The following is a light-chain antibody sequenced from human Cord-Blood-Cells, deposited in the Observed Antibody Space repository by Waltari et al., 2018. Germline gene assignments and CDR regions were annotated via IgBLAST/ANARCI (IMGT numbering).Light chain of an antibody. CDR2: EVS. CDR1: SSELGGYNY. Sequence: QSALTQPASVSGSPGQSITISCTGTSSELGGYNYVSWYQQHPGKAPKLMIYEVSNRPSGVSNRFSGSKSGNTASLTISGLQAEDEADYYCSSYTSSSTNVFGTGTKVTVL. CDR3: SSYTSSSTNV. J-gene: IGLJ1*01. V-gene: IGLV2-14*01.